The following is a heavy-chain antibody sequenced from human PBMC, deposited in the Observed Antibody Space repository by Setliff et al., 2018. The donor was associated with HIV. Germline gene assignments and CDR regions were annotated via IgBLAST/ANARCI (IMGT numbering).Heavy chain of an antibody. CDR2: VYYSGST. J-gene: IGHJ5*02. V-gene: IGHV4-61*01. CDR1: GGSISSATYY. Sequence: KASETLSLTCSVSGGSISSATYYWNWIRQPPGKGLEWIGFVYYSGSTNYNPSLKSRVTISADTSKNQFSLKLSSVTAADTAVYYCASRENPRGGYPKGWFDPWGQGTLVTV. CDR3: ASRENPRGGYPKGWFDP. D-gene: IGHD3-22*01.